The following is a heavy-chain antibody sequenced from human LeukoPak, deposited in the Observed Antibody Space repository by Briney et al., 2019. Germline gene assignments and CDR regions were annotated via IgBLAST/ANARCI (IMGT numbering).Heavy chain of an antibody. Sequence: PGGSLRLSCAASGFTFDDYAMHWVRQAPGKGLEWVSGISWNSGSIGYADSVKGRFTISRDNAKNSLYLQMNSLRAEDTAVYYCARVVVAATTLIDYWGQGTLVTVSS. CDR1: GFTFDDYA. CDR3: ARVVVAATTLIDY. CDR2: ISWNSGSI. V-gene: IGHV3-9*01. J-gene: IGHJ4*02. D-gene: IGHD2-15*01.